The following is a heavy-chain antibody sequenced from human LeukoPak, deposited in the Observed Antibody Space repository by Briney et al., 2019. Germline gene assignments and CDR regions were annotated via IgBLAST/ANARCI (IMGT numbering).Heavy chain of an antibody. Sequence: PGGSLRLSCAASGFTFSSYNMNWVRQAPGRGPEWVATIKPGGSEKFYVDSVKGRFSISRDNAKSSLYLQMNSLRAEDTAVYYCTRGGHSSSKFWNNWGQGTLVTVSS. CDR3: TRGGHSSSKFWNN. V-gene: IGHV3-7*01. J-gene: IGHJ4*02. CDR1: GFTFSSYN. CDR2: IKPGGSEK. D-gene: IGHD6-13*01.